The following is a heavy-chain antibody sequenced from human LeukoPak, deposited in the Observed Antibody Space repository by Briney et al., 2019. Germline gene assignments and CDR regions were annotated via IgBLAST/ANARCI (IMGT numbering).Heavy chain of an antibody. J-gene: IGHJ6*02. Sequence: GGSLRLSCAASGLTFSSSAMSWVRQAPGKGLDWVSGISSSGGITQYAASVKGRFTISRDNSRNTLFLQLNSLRAEDTAVYYCAKSSQRFGMDVWGQGTTVTVSS. CDR1: GLTFSSSA. V-gene: IGHV3-23*01. CDR3: AKSSQRFGMDV. CDR2: ISSSGGIT.